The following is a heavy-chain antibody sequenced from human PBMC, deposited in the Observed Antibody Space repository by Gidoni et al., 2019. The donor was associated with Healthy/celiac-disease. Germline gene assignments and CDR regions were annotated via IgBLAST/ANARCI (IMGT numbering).Heavy chain of an antibody. Sequence: QVQLQESGPGLVKPSETLSRTCTVSGGSISSYYESCIRQPAGKGLEWVGRIYTSGSTNYTPSLKSRVTMSVDTSKNQFSLKLSSVTAADTAVYYCARLNDFWSGYWDDYWGQGTLVTVSS. CDR2: IYTSGST. CDR3: ARLNDFWSGYWDDY. D-gene: IGHD3-3*01. V-gene: IGHV4-4*07. CDR1: GGSISSYY. J-gene: IGHJ4*02.